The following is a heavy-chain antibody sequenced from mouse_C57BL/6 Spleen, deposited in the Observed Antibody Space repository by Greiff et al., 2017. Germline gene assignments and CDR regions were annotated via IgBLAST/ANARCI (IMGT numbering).Heavy chain of an antibody. J-gene: IGHJ2*01. V-gene: IGHV1-82*01. CDR2: IYPGDGDT. Sequence: QVQLQQSGPELVKPGASVKISCKASGYAFSSSWMNWVKQRPGKGLEWIGRIYPGDGDTNYNGKFKGKATLTADKSSSTAYMQLSSLTSEDSAVYVCAREGHYDGYYFDYWGQGTTLTVSS. D-gene: IGHD2-3*01. CDR1: GYAFSSSW. CDR3: AREGHYDGYYFDY.